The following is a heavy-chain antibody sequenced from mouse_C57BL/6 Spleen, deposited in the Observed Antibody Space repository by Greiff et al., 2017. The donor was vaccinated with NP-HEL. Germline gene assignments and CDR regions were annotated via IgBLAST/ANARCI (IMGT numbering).Heavy chain of an antibody. CDR2: INPNNGGT. CDR3: ARTYDYVYAMDY. Sequence: EVQLQQSRPELVKPGASVKMSCKASGYTFTDYNMHWVKQSHGKSLEWIGYINPNNGGTSYNQKFKGKATLTVNKSSSTAYMELRSLTSEDSAVYYCARTYDYVYAMDYWGQGTSVTVSS. D-gene: IGHD2-4*01. J-gene: IGHJ4*01. V-gene: IGHV1-22*01. CDR1: GYTFTDYN.